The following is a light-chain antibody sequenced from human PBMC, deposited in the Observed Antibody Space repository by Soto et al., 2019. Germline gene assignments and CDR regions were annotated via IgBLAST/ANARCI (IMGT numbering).Light chain of an antibody. V-gene: IGKV1-9*01. Sequence: DIQLTQSPSFLSASVGDRVTTTCRASQDISSYLAWYQQKPGKAPKLLIYAASALQSGVPSRFSGSESGTEFTLTISSLKPEDFATYYCQQLYSYPHTFGQGTKLEIK. CDR1: QDISSY. J-gene: IGKJ2*01. CDR2: AAS. CDR3: QQLYSYPHT.